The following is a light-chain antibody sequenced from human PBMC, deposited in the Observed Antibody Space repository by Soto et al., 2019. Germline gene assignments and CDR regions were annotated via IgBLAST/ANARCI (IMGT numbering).Light chain of an antibody. CDR2: DAS. J-gene: IGKJ5*01. Sequence: VMTQYPATLSVAPWEGATLSCRASQSVSSNLAWHQQKPGQAPRILMYDASTRATGISDRFSDSGSGTEFTLTISSLQSEDFAVYYCQQYHNWPITFGQGTRLEIK. V-gene: IGKV3-15*01. CDR3: QQYHNWPIT. CDR1: QSVSSN.